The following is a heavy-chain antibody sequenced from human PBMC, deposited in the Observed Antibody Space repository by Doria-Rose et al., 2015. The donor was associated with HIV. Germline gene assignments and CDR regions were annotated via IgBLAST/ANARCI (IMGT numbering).Heavy chain of an antibody. V-gene: IGHV2-26*01. D-gene: IGHD6-13*01. Sequence: SGPVLVKPTETLTLTCTVSGVSLSSPGMGVSWIRQPPGKALEWLANMFSDDERSYKTSLKSRLTISRGTSKRQVVLTMTDMDPVDTATYYCARIKSSRWYHKYYFDFWGQGTLVIVSA. CDR1: GVSLSSPGMG. J-gene: IGHJ4*02. CDR3: ARIKSSRWYHKYYFDF. CDR2: MFSDDER.